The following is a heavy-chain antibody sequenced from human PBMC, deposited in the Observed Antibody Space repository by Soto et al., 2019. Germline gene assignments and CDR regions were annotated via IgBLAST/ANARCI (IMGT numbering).Heavy chain of an antibody. CDR3: ARGRGGTYDAFDI. CDR2: IYYSGTT. D-gene: IGHD1-26*01. CDR1: AGSISTYF. J-gene: IGHJ3*02. Sequence: SSETLSLTCTVSAGSISTYFWSWIRQPPGKGLERIGYIYYSGTTNYNPSLKSRVTILLDTSKNQFSLRLSSVTAADTAVYYCARGRGGTYDAFDIWGQGTLVTVSS. V-gene: IGHV4-59*01.